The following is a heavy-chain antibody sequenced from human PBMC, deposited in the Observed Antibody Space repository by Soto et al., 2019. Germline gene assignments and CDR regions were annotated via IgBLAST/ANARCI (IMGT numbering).Heavy chain of an antibody. Sequence: ASVKVSCKASGYTFTSYAMHWVRQAPGQGLEWMGWINAGNGNTKYSQKFQGRVTITRDTSASTAYMELSSLRSEDTAVYYCARDQGRTGYCSGGSCYGDAFDIWGQGTTVTVSS. CDR2: INAGNGNT. V-gene: IGHV1-3*01. D-gene: IGHD2-15*01. CDR3: ARDQGRTGYCSGGSCYGDAFDI. CDR1: GYTFTSYA. J-gene: IGHJ3*02.